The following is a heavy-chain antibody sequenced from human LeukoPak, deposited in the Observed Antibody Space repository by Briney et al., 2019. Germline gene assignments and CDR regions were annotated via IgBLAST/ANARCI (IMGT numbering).Heavy chain of an antibody. D-gene: IGHD3-16*01. V-gene: IGHV3-48*01. J-gene: IGHJ4*02. Sequence: GGSLRLSCAASGFTFNKYPMNWVRQAPGKGLEWISNIRDDTDGTTYADSVKGRLPISRDNAKNSVYLQINSLRADDTAIYYCVRDLNWAFASWGQGTLVTVSS. CDR2: IRDDTDGT. CDR1: GFTFNKYP. CDR3: VRDLNWAFAS.